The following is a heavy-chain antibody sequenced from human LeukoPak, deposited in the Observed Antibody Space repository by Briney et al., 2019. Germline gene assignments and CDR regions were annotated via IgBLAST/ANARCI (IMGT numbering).Heavy chain of an antibody. CDR3: ATLNSYGYLKADY. Sequence: ASVKVSCKVSGYTLTELSMHWVRQAPGKGLEWMGGFDPEDGETIYAQKFQGRVTMTEDTSTDTAYMELSSLRSEDAAVYYCATLNSYGYLKADYWGQGTLVTVSS. D-gene: IGHD5-18*01. CDR2: FDPEDGET. V-gene: IGHV1-24*01. CDR1: GYTLTELS. J-gene: IGHJ4*02.